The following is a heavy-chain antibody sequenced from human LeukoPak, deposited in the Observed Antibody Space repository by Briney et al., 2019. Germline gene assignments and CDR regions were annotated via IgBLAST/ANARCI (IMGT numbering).Heavy chain of an antibody. CDR3: ARIGLGVSFGSGFDY. Sequence: GGSLRLSCAASGFTFSSYAVSWVRQAPGKGLEWVSAISGSGGGTYYADSVKGRFTISRDNSKNTLFLQMNSLRVEDTAMYHCARIGLGVSFGSGFDYWGQGTLVTVTS. J-gene: IGHJ4*02. CDR1: GFTFSSYA. D-gene: IGHD3-10*01. V-gene: IGHV3-23*01. CDR2: ISGSGGGT.